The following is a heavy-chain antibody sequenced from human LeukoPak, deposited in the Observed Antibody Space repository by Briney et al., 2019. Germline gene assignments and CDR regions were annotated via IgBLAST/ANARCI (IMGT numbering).Heavy chain of an antibody. V-gene: IGHV4-59*08. CDR1: GGSTNNYY. Sequence: SETLSLTCTVSGGSTNNYYWTWIRQPPGKGREWIGNIYNSGNTNYNPSLKSRVTISVDPSKNQYSLNLTSVTAADPAVYYCARSTYGYYDNSGYYLYYFDSWGQGTLVTVSS. CDR2: IYNSGNT. CDR3: ARSTYGYYDNSGYYLYYFDS. D-gene: IGHD3-22*01. J-gene: IGHJ4*02.